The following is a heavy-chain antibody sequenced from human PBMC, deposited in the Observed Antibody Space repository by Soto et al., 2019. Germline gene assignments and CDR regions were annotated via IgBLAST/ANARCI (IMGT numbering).Heavy chain of an antibody. V-gene: IGHV2-5*02. CDR3: AHRRDYDAIFAY. J-gene: IGHJ4*02. CDR2: IYWDDDK. D-gene: IGHD4-17*01. Sequence: QITLKESGPTLVKPTQTLTLTCTFFGFSLSTSGVSVGWVRQPPGRALEWLALIYWDDDKHYSPSLKSRLTIXTXXAKNQLLRTMTHIDPVHTATDHDAHRRDYDAIFAYWGQGTLLTVSS. CDR1: GFSLSTSGVS.